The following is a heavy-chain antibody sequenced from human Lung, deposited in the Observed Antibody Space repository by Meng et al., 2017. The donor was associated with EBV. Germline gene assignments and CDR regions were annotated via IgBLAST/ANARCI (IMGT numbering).Heavy chain of an antibody. V-gene: IGHV4-61*01. CDR2: IYYSGST. CDR3: AREGSYGGNSVDY. CDR1: SCYVGLGTVD. J-gene: IGHJ4*02. Sequence: QDLMDGSSALFFTCTVFSCYVGLGTVDRIWNRKPPGKGLGWIGYIYYSGSTNYNPSLTSRVTISVDTSKDQFSLKLSSVTAADTAVYYCAREGSYGGNSVDYWGQGTLVTVSS. D-gene: IGHD4-23*01.